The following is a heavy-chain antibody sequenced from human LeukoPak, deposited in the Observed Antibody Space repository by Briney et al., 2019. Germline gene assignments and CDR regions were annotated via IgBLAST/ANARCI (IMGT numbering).Heavy chain of an antibody. CDR1: GFTFSSYA. Sequence: GGSLRLSCTASGFTFSSYAMIWVRQAPGKGLVWVSAMRGDGGDIRYADSVKGRFTISRDNSKNTLYLQMNSLRAEDTAVYYCAKDLEDSLAAWPPRDPYFDYWGQGTLVTVSS. D-gene: IGHD2-21*01. CDR2: MRGDGGDI. V-gene: IGHV3-23*01. J-gene: IGHJ4*02. CDR3: AKDLEDSLAAWPPRDPYFDY.